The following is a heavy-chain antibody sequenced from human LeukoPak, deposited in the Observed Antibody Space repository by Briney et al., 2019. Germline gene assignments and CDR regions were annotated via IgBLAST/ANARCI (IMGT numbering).Heavy chain of an antibody. Sequence: SETLSLTCTVSGGSISSYYWSWIRQPPGKGLEWIGYIYYSGSTNYNPSLKSRVTISVDTSKNQFSLKLSSVTAADTAVYYCARVGRGDYYDSSGYYYDYWGQGTLVTVSS. D-gene: IGHD3-22*01. CDR2: IYYSGST. CDR1: GGSISSYY. J-gene: IGHJ4*02. V-gene: IGHV4-59*01. CDR3: ARVGRGDYYDSSGYYYDY.